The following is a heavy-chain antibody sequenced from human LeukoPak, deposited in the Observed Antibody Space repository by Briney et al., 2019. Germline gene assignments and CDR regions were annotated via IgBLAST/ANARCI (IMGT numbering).Heavy chain of an antibody. CDR1: GGSFSGYY. CDR3: ATRRSGYYYVDY. D-gene: IGHD3-22*01. CDR2: INHSGST. Sequence: NPSETLSLTCAVYGGSFSGYYWSWIRQPPGKGLEWIGEINHSGSTNYNPSLKSRVTISVDTSKNQFSLKLSSVTAADTAVYYCATRRSGYYYVDYWGQGTLVTVSS. V-gene: IGHV4-34*01. J-gene: IGHJ4*02.